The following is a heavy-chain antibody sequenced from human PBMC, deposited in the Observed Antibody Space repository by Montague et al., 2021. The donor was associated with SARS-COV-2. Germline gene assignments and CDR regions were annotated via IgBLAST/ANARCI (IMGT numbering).Heavy chain of an antibody. CDR3: ARGRDGYYHRSALFDY. Sequence: SETLSLTCTVSGGSISSYYWSWIRQHPGKGLEWIGYIYYSGSTNYNPSLKSRVTISVDTSKNPFSLKLTSVTAADTAVYYCARGRDGYYHRSALFDYWGQGTLVTVSS. CDR1: GGSISSYY. CDR2: IYYSGST. J-gene: IGHJ4*02. V-gene: IGHV4-59*01. D-gene: IGHD3-22*01.